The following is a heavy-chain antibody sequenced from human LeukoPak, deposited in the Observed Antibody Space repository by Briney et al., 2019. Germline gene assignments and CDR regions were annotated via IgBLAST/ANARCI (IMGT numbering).Heavy chain of an antibody. CDR3: ARAGLITMVRGVIMKRFDY. J-gene: IGHJ4*02. CDR2: INPSGGST. Sequence: ASVKVSCKPSGYTFTSYYMHWVRQAHRHGIEWKGIINPSGGSTSYAQKFQGRVTMTRDMSTSTVYMELSSLRSEDTAVYYCARAGLITMVRGVIMKRFDYWGQGTLVTVSS. D-gene: IGHD3-10*01. V-gene: IGHV1-46*01. CDR1: GYTFTSYY.